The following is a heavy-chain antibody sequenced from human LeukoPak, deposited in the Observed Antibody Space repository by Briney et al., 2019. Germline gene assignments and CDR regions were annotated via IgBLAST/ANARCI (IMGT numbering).Heavy chain of an antibody. Sequence: GGSLRLSCAASGFTFSSYSMNWVRQAPGKGLEWVSSISSSSSYIYYADSVKGRFTISRDNAKNSLYLQMNSLRAEDTAVYYCARGISRGISNWFDPWGQGTLVTVSS. D-gene: IGHD6-13*01. CDR1: GFTFSSYS. CDR3: ARGISRGISNWFDP. J-gene: IGHJ5*02. CDR2: ISSSSSYI. V-gene: IGHV3-21*01.